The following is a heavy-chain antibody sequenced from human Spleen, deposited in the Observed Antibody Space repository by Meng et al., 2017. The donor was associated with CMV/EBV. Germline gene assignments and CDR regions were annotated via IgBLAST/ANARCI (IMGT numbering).Heavy chain of an antibody. CDR1: GFTFSSYA. CDR3: ARAPGRAATH. V-gene: IGHV3-30-3*01. D-gene: IGHD2-15*01. J-gene: IGHJ4*02. CDR2: ISYDGSNK. Sequence: QVQLVESGGGVVQPGRSLRLSCAASGFTFSSYAMHWVRQAPGKGLEWVAVISYDGSNKYYADSVKGRFTISRDNSKNTLYLQMNSLRAEDTAVYYCARAPGRAATHWVPGTMVTVS.